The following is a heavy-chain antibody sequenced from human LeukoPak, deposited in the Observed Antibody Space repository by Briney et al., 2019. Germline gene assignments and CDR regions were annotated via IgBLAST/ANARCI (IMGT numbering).Heavy chain of an antibody. CDR3: ARDGMVRGVPDY. V-gene: IGHV3-33*01. CDR2: IWYDGSNK. D-gene: IGHD3-10*01. J-gene: IGHJ4*02. CDR1: GLTFSSYG. Sequence: GGSLRLSCAASGLTFSSYGMHWVRQAPGKGLEWVAVIWYDGSNKYYADSVKGRFTISRDNSKNTLYLQMNSLRAEDTAVYYCARDGMVRGVPDYWGQGTLVTVSS.